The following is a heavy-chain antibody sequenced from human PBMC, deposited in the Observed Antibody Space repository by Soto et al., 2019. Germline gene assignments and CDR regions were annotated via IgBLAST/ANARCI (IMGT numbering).Heavy chain of an antibody. CDR1: GDSITSDKW. V-gene: IGHV4-4*02. CDR3: ARGETQQQRDY. CDR2: IYHSGST. D-gene: IGHD6-13*01. Sequence: QVQLQESGPGLVKPSGTLSLTCAVSGDSITSDKWWSWIRQPPGKGLQWIGEIYHSGSTKYNPSLKSRVIISVEKSKNQFSLKLSSVTAADTAVYYCARGETQQQRDYWGQGTLVTVSS. J-gene: IGHJ4*02.